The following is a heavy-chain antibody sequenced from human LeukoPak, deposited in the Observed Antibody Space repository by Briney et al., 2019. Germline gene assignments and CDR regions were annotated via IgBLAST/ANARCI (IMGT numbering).Heavy chain of an antibody. CDR2: ISGSGGST. D-gene: IGHD3-22*01. J-gene: IGHJ4*02. CDR3: AKASLDYYDSSGYYAY. CDR1: GFTFSSYS. V-gene: IGHV3-23*01. Sequence: GGSLRLSCAASGFTFSSYSMNWVRQAPGKGLEWVSAISGSGGSTYYADSVKGRFTISRDNSKNTLYLQMNSLRAEDTAVYYCAKASLDYYDSSGYYAYWGQGTLVTVSS.